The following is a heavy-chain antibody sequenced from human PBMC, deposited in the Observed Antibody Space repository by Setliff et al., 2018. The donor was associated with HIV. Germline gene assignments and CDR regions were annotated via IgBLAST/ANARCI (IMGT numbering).Heavy chain of an antibody. CDR2: FDPEDGET. J-gene: IGHJ4*01. V-gene: IGHV1-24*01. Sequence: ASVKVSCKVSGSTLTELSMHWVRQAPGKGLEWMGSFDPEDGETIYAQKFQGRVTMTEDTSTDTAYMELSSLRSDDTAVYFCARGALLAVFDFDHWGRGTQVTVSS. D-gene: IGHD1-26*01. CDR3: ARGALLAVFDFDH. CDR1: GSTLTELS.